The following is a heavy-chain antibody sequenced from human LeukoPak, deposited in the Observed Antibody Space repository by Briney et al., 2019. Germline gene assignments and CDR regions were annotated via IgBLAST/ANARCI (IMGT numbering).Heavy chain of an antibody. V-gene: IGHV3-23*01. J-gene: IGHJ4*02. CDR3: AKDSGWPFDY. D-gene: IGHD6-19*01. CDR1: GFAFSSYA. CDR2: TSGNGAKT. Sequence: GGSLRLSCAASGFAFSSYAMSWVRQAPGKGLEWFSATSGNGAKTYYADSVKGRFTISRDNSKNTLYLQMNSLRAEDTAVYYCAKDSGWPFDYWGQGTLVTVSS.